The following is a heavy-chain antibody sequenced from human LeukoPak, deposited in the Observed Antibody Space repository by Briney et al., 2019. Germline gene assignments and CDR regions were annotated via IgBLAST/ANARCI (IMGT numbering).Heavy chain of an antibody. CDR1: GASVNSGSHY. D-gene: IGHD5-12*01. CDR3: ARVIGYSGYDAFDY. Sequence: SETLSLTCTVSGASVNSGSHYWSWFRQPPGKGLEWIGYMYYSGTTNYNPSLKSRVTMSVDTSKNHFSLKLSSVTAADTAVYYCARVIGYSGYDAFDYWGQGTLVTVSS. V-gene: IGHV4-61*03. J-gene: IGHJ4*02. CDR2: MYYSGTT.